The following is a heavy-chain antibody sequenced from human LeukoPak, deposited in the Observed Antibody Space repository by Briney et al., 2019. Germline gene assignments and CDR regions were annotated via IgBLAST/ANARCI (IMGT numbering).Heavy chain of an antibody. CDR2: ISGSGGST. J-gene: IGHJ4*02. Sequence: GGSLRLSCAASGFTFSSYAMRWVRQAPGKGLEWVSAISGSGGSTYYADSVKGRFTISRDNSKNTLYLQMNSLRAEDTAVYYCAKGIDVLYYDSSGYRTAYYFDYWGQGTLVTVSS. V-gene: IGHV3-23*01. D-gene: IGHD3-22*01. CDR1: GFTFSSYA. CDR3: AKGIDVLYYDSSGYRTAYYFDY.